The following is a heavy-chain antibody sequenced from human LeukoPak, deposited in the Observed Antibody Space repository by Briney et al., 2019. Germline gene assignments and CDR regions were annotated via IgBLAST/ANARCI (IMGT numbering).Heavy chain of an antibody. V-gene: IGHV4-34*12. CDR2: IIHSGSA. CDR3: ARDKQWLASGMDV. Sequence: PSETLSLTCAVYGGSFSGYYWSWIRQPPGKGLEWIGEIIHSGSANYNPSLKSRVTISVDTSKNQFSLKLSSVTAADTAVYYCARDKQWLASGMDVWGQGTSVTVSS. J-gene: IGHJ6*02. D-gene: IGHD6-19*01. CDR1: GGSFSGYY.